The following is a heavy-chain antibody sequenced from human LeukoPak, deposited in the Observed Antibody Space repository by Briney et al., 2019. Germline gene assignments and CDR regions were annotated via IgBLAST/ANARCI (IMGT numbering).Heavy chain of an antibody. CDR2: IYHSGST. V-gene: IGHV4-4*02. D-gene: IGHD3-22*01. CDR3: AGVVQSTDSSRFYVPQYFRH. CDR1: GGSISSSNW. J-gene: IGHJ1*01. Sequence: SETLSLTCAVAGGSISSSNWWSWVRPPPGKGLEWIGEIYHSGSTNYNPSLKSRVTISVDKSKNHFSLKLSSVTAADTAVYYCAGVVQSTDSSRFYVPQYFRHWGEGTLVTVSS.